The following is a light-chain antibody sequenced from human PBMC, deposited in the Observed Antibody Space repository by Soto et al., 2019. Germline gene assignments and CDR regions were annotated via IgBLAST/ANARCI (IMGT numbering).Light chain of an antibody. CDR2: AAS. V-gene: IGKV3-20*01. CDR1: QNNENY. Sequence: IVMTQSPDSLAVSLGERATINCKSSQNNENYLAWYQQKPGQSPRLLIYAASSRATGIPDRFSGSGSGTDFTLTISRLEPEDFAVYYCQQYGSSPQTFGQGTKVDIK. J-gene: IGKJ1*01. CDR3: QQYGSSPQT.